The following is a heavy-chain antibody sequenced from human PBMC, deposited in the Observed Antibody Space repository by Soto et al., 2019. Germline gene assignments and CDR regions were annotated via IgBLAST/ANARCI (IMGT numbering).Heavy chain of an antibody. CDR1: GYTFSSYW. CDR2: IDPRDSYT. J-gene: IGHJ5*02. V-gene: IGHV5-10-1*01. Sequence: GSLKISCKTSGYTFSSYWITWVRQVPGKGLEWVGRIDPRDSYTNYSPSFHGRVILSSDKSMSTAYLQWNRLEASDTAMYFCARQSTHALGSWFGPWGQGTLVTVSS. CDR3: ARQSTHALGSWFGP. D-gene: IGHD7-27*01.